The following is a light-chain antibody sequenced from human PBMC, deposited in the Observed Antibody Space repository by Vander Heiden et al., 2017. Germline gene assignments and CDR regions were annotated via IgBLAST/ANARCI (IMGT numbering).Light chain of an antibody. Sequence: QSALTHPPSSSGSPGQSVTISCTGTSSDVGGYNHVSWYQQHPGKAPKLMIYEVIKRPSGVPDRFSGSKSGSTASLTVSGLQAEDEADYHCSSITGSNNLVFGGGTKLTVL. CDR2: EVI. CDR1: SSDVGGYNH. J-gene: IGLJ2*01. CDR3: SSITGSNNLV. V-gene: IGLV2-8*01.